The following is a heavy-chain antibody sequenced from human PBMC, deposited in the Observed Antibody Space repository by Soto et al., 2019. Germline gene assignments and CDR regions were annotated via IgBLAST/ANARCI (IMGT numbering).Heavy chain of an antibody. D-gene: IGHD3-3*01. CDR3: ARGSVDFRSGSYYFYGMDV. CDR1: GGTFSSYA. J-gene: IGHJ6*02. V-gene: IGHV1-69*01. CDR2: IIPIFGTA. Sequence: QVQLVQSGAEVKKPGSSVKVSCKASGGTFSSYAISWVRQAPGQGLEWMGGIIPIFGTANYAQKFQGRVTITADESTSTAYMELSSLRAEGSAVYYCARGSVDFRSGSYYFYGMDVWGQGTTVTVSS.